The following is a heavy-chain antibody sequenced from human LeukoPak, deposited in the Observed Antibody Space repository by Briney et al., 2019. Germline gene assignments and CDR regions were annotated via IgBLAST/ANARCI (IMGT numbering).Heavy chain of an antibody. J-gene: IGHJ6*03. CDR3: TRGGAELKQLGGHYYYYYMDV. CDR2: IRSKAYGGTT. CDR1: GFTFSSYG. V-gene: IGHV3-49*04. D-gene: IGHD6-6*01. Sequence: GGSLRLSCAASGFTFSSYGMSWVRQAPGKGLEWVGFIRSKAYGGTTEYAASVKGRFTISRDDSKSIAYLQMNSLKTEDTAVYYCTRGGAELKQLGGHYYYYYMDVWGKGTTVTVSS.